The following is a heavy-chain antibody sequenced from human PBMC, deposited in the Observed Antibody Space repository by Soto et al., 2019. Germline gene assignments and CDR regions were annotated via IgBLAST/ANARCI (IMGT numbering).Heavy chain of an antibody. D-gene: IGHD2-15*01. CDR3: AREYCRGGSCYGYYGMAV. J-gene: IGHJ6*02. Sequence: QVQLVQSGAEVKKPGSSVKVSCKASGGTFSSYPINWVRQAPGQGLEWMGRIIPILATANYAPKFQGRVTITADKSTSTADMELSSLRSDDTAVYYCAREYCRGGSCYGYYGMAVWGQGTKVTVSS. CDR2: IIPILATA. CDR1: GGTFSSYP. V-gene: IGHV1-69*08.